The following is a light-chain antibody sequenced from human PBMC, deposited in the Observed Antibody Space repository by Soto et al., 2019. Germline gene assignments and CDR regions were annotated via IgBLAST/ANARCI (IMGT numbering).Light chain of an antibody. V-gene: IGKV3-11*01. Sequence: EIVLTQSPATLSLSPVERATLSCRASQSVTSYLAWYQQKPGQAPRLLIYDASNRATGIPARFSGSGSGTDFTLTINSLEPEDFAVYYCQQYNNWPGFGPGTKVDIK. CDR1: QSVTSY. CDR2: DAS. CDR3: QQYNNWPG. J-gene: IGKJ3*01.